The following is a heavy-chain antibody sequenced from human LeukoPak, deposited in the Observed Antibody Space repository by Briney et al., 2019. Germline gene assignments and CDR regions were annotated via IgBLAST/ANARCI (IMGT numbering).Heavy chain of an antibody. Sequence: SETLSLTCTVSGGSISSYYWSWIRQPPGKGLEWIGYIYYSGSTNYNPSLKSRVTISVDTSKNQFSLKLSSVTAAGTAVYYCARSRKVGSSSLNFDYWGQGTLVTVSS. CDR3: ARSRKVGSSSLNFDY. J-gene: IGHJ4*02. CDR1: GGSISSYY. V-gene: IGHV4-59*08. CDR2: IYYSGST. D-gene: IGHD6-6*01.